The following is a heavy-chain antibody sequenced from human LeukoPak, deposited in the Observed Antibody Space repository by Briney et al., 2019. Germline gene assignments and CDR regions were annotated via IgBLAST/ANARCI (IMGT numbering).Heavy chain of an antibody. V-gene: IGHV3-30*02. CDR2: IRYDGSNK. D-gene: IGHD2-2*01. CDR3: AKDLGIVVVPAALDY. Sequence: GGSLRLSCAASGFTISSNYMSWVRQAPGKGLEWVAFIRYDGSNKYYADSVKGRFTISRDNSKNTLYLQMNSLRAEDTAVYYCAKDLGIVVVPAALDYWGQGTLVTVSS. CDR1: GFTISSNY. J-gene: IGHJ4*02.